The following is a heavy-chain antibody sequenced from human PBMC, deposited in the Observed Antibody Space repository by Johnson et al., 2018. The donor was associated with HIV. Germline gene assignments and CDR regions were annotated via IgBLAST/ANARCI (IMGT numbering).Heavy chain of an antibody. V-gene: IGHV3-30*02. D-gene: IGHD3-10*01. CDR1: GFNFRTNG. CDR2: IQYDGTDK. Sequence: QVKLVESGGGVVQPGGPLRLSCAASGFNFRTNGMHWVRQAPGKGLEWISFIQYDGTDKSYADSVEGRFTISRDNSKNILYLQMNSLRTEDTGLYYCAKDGGLWSYSLDVWGQGTMVSVSS. CDR3: AKDGGLWSYSLDV. J-gene: IGHJ3*01.